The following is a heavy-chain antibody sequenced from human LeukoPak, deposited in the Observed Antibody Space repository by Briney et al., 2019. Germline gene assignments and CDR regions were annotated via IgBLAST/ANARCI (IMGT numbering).Heavy chain of an antibody. CDR3: AFPRVQLLWFGEIRPYYFDY. Sequence: ASVKVSCKASGYTFTSYGISWVRQAPGQGLEWMGWINAGNGNTKYSQKFQGRVTITRDTSASTAYMELSSLRSEDTAVYYCAFPRVQLLWFGEIRPYYFDYWGQGTLVTVSS. D-gene: IGHD3-10*01. CDR2: INAGNGNT. V-gene: IGHV1-3*01. J-gene: IGHJ4*02. CDR1: GYTFTSYG.